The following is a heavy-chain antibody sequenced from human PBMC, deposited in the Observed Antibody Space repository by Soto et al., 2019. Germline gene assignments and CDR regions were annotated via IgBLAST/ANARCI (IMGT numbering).Heavy chain of an antibody. CDR2: INPNSGGT. D-gene: IGHD6-13*01. V-gene: IGHV1-2*04. CDR3: ARLRWSASSSWYSIGYFDS. CDR1: GYTFTDYY. J-gene: IGHJ4*02. Sequence: QVQLVQSGADVKKSWASVKVSCKASGYTFTDYYMHWVRQSPGQGLEWMGWINPNSGGTNYAQKFQGWVTMTRDTSINTAYLELRWLRSDDTAVYYCARLRWSASSSWYSIGYFDSWGQGTLVTVSS.